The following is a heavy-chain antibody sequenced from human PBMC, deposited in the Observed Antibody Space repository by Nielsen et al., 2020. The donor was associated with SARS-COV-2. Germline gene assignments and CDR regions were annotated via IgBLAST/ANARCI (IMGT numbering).Heavy chain of an antibody. D-gene: IGHD2-15*01. J-gene: IGHJ4*02. Sequence: GSLRLSCAASGFTFSDFYMSWFRQAPGKGLEWIAYNYNSAKTMYNSSPKSRVTMSVDTSKNQLSLRLTSVTAADTAVYYCARGRAPLRYWGKGILVSVSA. CDR2: NYNSAKT. CDR1: GFTFSDFY. V-gene: IGHV4-59*01. CDR3: ARGRAPLRY.